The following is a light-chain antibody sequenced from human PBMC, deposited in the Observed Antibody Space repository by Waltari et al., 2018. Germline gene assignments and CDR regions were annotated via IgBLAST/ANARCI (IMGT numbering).Light chain of an antibody. V-gene: IGLV2-14*01. Sequence: QSALTPPASASGSPGQSITISCTGPRRDLGGYRYVPWYQQHPGKAPKLMIYEVFSRPSGVSGRFSGSQSGNTASLTISGLQAEDEADYYCSSFTSDSTLVFGGGTKLTVL. J-gene: IGLJ3*02. CDR3: SSFTSDSTLV. CDR2: EVF. CDR1: RRDLGGYRY.